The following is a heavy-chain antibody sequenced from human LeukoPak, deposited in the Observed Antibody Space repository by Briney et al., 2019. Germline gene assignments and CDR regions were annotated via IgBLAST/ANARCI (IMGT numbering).Heavy chain of an antibody. CDR1: GFTFSSYW. CDR2: ISTGGSTI. Sequence: GGSLRLSCAASGFTFSSYWMIWVRQAPGKGLEWVSYISTGGSTIYYADSVKGRFTISRDNAKNSLYLQMNRLRAEDTAVYYCARGEWFDNWGQGTLVTVSS. J-gene: IGHJ4*02. CDR3: ARGEWFDN. V-gene: IGHV3-48*04. D-gene: IGHD3-3*01.